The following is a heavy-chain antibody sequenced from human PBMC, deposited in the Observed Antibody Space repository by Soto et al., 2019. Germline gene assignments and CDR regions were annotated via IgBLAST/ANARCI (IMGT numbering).Heavy chain of an antibody. V-gene: IGHV4-39*01. CDR3: ARVIGRRYFDWLPLMDV. CDR1: GGSISSISYY. J-gene: IGHJ6*03. D-gene: IGHD3-9*01. CDR2: IYYSGST. Sequence: PSETLSLTCTVSGGSISSISYYWGWIRQPPGKGLEWIGSIYYSGSTYYNPSLKSRVTISVDTSKNQFSLKLSSVTAADTAVYYCARVIGRRYFDWLPLMDVWGKGTTVTVSS.